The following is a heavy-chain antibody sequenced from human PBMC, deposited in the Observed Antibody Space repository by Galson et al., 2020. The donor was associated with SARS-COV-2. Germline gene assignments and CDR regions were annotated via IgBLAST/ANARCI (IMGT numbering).Heavy chain of an antibody. D-gene: IGHD1-26*01. V-gene: IGHV4-34*01. Sequence: SETLSLTCAIYGGSIGTYYWDWIRQPPGKGLEWIGDITPSGSTNYNPFLKSRVTVSVDTSKNQFSLNLSSVTAADTAMYYCRAVLDAFDIWGQGTMVAVSS. CDR2: ITPSGST. CDR3: RAVLDAFDI. CDR1: GGSIGTYY. J-gene: IGHJ3*02.